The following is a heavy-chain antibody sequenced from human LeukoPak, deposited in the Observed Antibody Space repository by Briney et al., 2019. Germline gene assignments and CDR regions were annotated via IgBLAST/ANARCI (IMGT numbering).Heavy chain of an antibody. CDR1: GYTFTGYY. D-gene: IGHD5-12*01. J-gene: IGHJ4*02. CDR3: ARETGGYDIDY. Sequence: VASVKVSCKASGYTFTGYYMHWVRQAPGKGLKWMGWINPNSGGTNYAQKFQGRVTMTRDTSISTAYMELSRLRSDDTAVYYCARETGGYDIDYWGQGTLVTVSS. CDR2: INPNSGGT. V-gene: IGHV1-2*02.